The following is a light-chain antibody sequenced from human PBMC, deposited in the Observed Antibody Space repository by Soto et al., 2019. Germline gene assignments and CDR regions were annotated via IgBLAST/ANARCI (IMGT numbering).Light chain of an antibody. CDR1: SSDVGGYNY. CDR3: SSYTSSSTLV. J-gene: IGLJ1*01. CDR2: DVS. Sequence: QSALTQPASLSGSPGQSIAISCPGTSSDVGGYNYVSWYQQHPGKAPKLMIYDVSNRPSGVSNRFSGSKSGNTASLTISGLQAEDEADYYCSSYTSSSTLVFGTGTKVTVL. V-gene: IGLV2-14*01.